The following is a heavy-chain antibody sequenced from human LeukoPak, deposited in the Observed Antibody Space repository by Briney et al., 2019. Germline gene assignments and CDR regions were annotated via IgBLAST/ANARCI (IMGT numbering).Heavy chain of an antibody. CDR2: MNPNSGNT. D-gene: IGHD5-12*01. J-gene: IGHJ3*01. V-gene: IGHV1-8*01. Sequence: ASVKVSCKASGHTFTSYDINWVRQATGQGLEWMGGMNPNSGNTGYAHKFQGRATMTRNTSITTAYLELNSLRADDTAVYFCTRAFSSGYDSYDAFDLWGQGTMLTVSS. CDR3: TRAFSSGYDSYDAFDL. CDR1: GHTFTSYD.